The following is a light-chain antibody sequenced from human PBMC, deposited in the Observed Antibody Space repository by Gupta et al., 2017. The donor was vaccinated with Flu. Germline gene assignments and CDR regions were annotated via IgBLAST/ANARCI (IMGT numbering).Light chain of an antibody. CDR1: QSGLYSSNNKNY. Sequence: DIVMTQSPDSLAVSLGERATINCKSSQSGLYSSNNKNYLAWYQQKPGQPPKLLIYWASTREAGVPDRFSGSGYGTDFTLTISSRQAEDVAVYYCQQYESNRLWTFGQGTKVEIK. V-gene: IGKV4-1*01. J-gene: IGKJ1*01. CDR2: WAS. CDR3: QQYESNRLWT.